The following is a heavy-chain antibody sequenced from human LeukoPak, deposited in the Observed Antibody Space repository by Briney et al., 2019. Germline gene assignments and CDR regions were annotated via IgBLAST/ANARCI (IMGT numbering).Heavy chain of an antibody. D-gene: IGHD3-3*01. V-gene: IGHV1-2*02. Sequence: ASAKVSCKASGYTFTCYYMHWVRQAPGQGLEWMGWINPNSGGTNYAQKVTGRVTMTRDTSISTAYMELSRLRSDDTAVYYCARTSGAYYDFWSGYYYQEDYGMDVWGQGTTVTVSS. CDR3: ARTSGAYYDFWSGYYYQEDYGMDV. J-gene: IGHJ6*02. CDR1: GYTFTCYY. CDR2: INPNSGGT.